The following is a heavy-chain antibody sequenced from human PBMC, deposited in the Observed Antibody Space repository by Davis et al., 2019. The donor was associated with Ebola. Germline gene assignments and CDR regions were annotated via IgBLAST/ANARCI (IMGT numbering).Heavy chain of an antibody. CDR1: GGTFSSYT. Sequence: AASVKVSCKASGGTFSSYTINWERQAPGQGLEWMGRIIPILGIANYAQKFQGRISITADKSTSTAYMELRSLRSDDTAVYYCARTIAAAGGWFDPWGQGTLVTVSS. V-gene: IGHV1-69*02. CDR2: IIPILGIA. D-gene: IGHD6-13*01. J-gene: IGHJ5*02. CDR3: ARTIAAAGGWFDP.